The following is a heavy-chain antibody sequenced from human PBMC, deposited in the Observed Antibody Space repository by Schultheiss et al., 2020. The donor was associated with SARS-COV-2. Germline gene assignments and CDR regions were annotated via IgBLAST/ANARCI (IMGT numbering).Heavy chain of an antibody. Sequence: SETLSLTCAVYGGSFSGYFWSWIRQPPGKGLEWIGQVSHSGGTHYSPSLKRRVTISVDRSKNQFSLKLSSVTAADTAVYYCAREAAAAAGGWFDPWGQGTLVTVSS. D-gene: IGHD6-13*01. V-gene: IGHV4-34*01. CDR1: GGSFSGYF. CDR3: AREAAAAAGGWFDP. CDR2: VSHSGGT. J-gene: IGHJ5*02.